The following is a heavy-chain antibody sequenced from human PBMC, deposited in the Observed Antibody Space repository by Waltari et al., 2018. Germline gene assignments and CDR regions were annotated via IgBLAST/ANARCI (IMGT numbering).Heavy chain of an antibody. J-gene: IGHJ4*02. CDR3: ATFKGDY. Sequence: EVQLLESGGGLVQPGGSLRLSCAGSGFTFSPYSRRWVRQVPGKGLEWVSSISGSGTGTYYADSVKGRFTISRDNSKNTLSLQMNSLRAEDTALYYCATFKGDYWGQGTLVTVSS. CDR2: ISGSGTGT. CDR1: GFTFSPYS. V-gene: IGHV3-23*01. D-gene: IGHD3-16*01.